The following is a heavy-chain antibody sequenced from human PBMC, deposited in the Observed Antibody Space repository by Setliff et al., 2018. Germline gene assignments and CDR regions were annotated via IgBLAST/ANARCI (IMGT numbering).Heavy chain of an antibody. D-gene: IGHD3-10*01. CDR3: ARSLGSGSYYGSRPFHSDY. V-gene: IGHV4-61*09. J-gene: IGHJ4*02. Sequence: SETLSLTCTVSGDSISTGINYWSWIRQPAGKGLEWIGHIDRSGNTNFNPSLKSRATISGDRSKNQFPLELSSVTAADTAVYYCARSLGSGSYYGSRPFHSDYWGQGILVTVSS. CDR1: GDSISTGINY. CDR2: IDRSGNT.